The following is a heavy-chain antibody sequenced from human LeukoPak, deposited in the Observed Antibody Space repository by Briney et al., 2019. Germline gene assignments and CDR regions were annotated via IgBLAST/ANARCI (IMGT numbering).Heavy chain of an antibody. D-gene: IGHD6-19*01. V-gene: IGHV1-46*01. J-gene: IGHJ1*01. CDR1: GYTFTSYY. CDR3: ATGGNEAVADAEYFQH. Sequence: ASVKVSCKASGYTFTSYYMHWVRQAAGQGLEWMGIINPSGGSTSYAQKFQGRVTMTRDMSTSTVYMELSSLRFEDTAVFYCATGGNEAVADAEYFQHWGQGTLVTVSS. CDR2: INPSGGST.